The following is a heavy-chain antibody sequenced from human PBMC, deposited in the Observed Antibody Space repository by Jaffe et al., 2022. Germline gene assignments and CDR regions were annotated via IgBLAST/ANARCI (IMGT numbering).Heavy chain of an antibody. D-gene: IGHD4-17*01. CDR3: ARRDYGDYGWYFDL. CDR2: IYYSGST. CDR1: GGSISSSSYY. J-gene: IGHJ2*01. V-gene: IGHV4-39*01. Sequence: QLQLQESGPGLVKPSETLSLTCTVSGGSISSSSYYWGWIRQPPGKGLEWIGSIYYSGSTYYNPSLKSRVTISVDTSKNQFSLKLSSVTAADTAVYYCARRDYGDYGWYFDLWGRGTLVTVSS.